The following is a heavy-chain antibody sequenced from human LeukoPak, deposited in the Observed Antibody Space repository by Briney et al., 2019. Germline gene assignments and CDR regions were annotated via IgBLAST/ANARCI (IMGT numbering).Heavy chain of an antibody. V-gene: IGHV4-59*01. CDR3: ARTVIQLWPYYYYYMDV. CDR2: IYYSGST. J-gene: IGHJ6*03. CDR1: GGSISSYY. Sequence: SETLSLTCTVSGGSISSYYWSWIRQPPGKGLEWIGYIYYSGSTNYNPSLKSRVTISVDTSKNQFSLKLSSVTAADTAVYYCARTVIQLWPYYYYYMDVWGKGTTVTVSS. D-gene: IGHD5-18*01.